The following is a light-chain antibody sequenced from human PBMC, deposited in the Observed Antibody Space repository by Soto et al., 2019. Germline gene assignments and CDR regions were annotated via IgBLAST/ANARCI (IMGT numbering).Light chain of an antibody. Sequence: AIRMTQSPSSLSASTGDRVTITCRASQGISSNLAWYQQKPGKAPKLLIHAASTLQSGVPSRFSGSGSGTDSTLTFSCPQSVDFATYYCQHEYGYPRTFGQGTKVDIK. CDR2: AAS. CDR1: QGISSN. V-gene: IGKV1-8*01. J-gene: IGKJ1*01. CDR3: QHEYGYPRT.